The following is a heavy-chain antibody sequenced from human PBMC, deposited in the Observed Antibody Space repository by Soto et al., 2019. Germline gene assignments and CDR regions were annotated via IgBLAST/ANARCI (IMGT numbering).Heavy chain of an antibody. J-gene: IGHJ6*02. V-gene: IGHV3-21*01. CDR3: ARGGCSGGSCYSDYYYGMDV. CDR2: ISSSSSYI. CDR1: GFTFSSYS. D-gene: IGHD2-15*01. Sequence: GGSLRLSCAASGFTFSSYSMNWVRQAPGKGLEWVSSISSSSSYIYYADSVKGRFTISRDNAKDSLYLQMNSLRAEDTAVYYCARGGCSGGSCYSDYYYGMDVWGQGTTVTVSS.